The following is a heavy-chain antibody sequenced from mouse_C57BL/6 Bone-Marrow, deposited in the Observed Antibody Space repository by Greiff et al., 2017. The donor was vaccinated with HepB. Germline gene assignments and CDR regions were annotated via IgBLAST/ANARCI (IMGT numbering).Heavy chain of an antibody. J-gene: IGHJ4*01. Sequence: VQLKESGPGLVQPSQSLSITCTVSGFSLTSYGVHWVRQSPGKGLEWLGVIWRGGSTDYNAAFMSRLSITKDNSKSQVFFKMNSLQADDTAIYYCAKNSGTYYSNYGAMDYWGQGTSVTVSS. CDR1: GFSLTSYG. CDR2: IWRGGST. D-gene: IGHD2-5*01. V-gene: IGHV2-5*01. CDR3: AKNSGTYYSNYGAMDY.